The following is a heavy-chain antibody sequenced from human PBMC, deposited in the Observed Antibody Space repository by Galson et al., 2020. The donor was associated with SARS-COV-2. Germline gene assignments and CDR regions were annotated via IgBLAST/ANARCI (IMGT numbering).Heavy chain of an antibody. CDR3: ARLVDYNSLTGYYSQNWFDP. J-gene: IGHJ5*02. D-gene: IGHD3-9*01. CDR1: GDSITNSDYY. Sequence: ETSETLFLTCTVSGDSITNSDYYWGWIRQPPGKGLEYIGSIYYSGSTYDNPSLKSRVSISIDTSKNQFSLKLSSVTAADTAVYYCARLVDYNSLTGYYSQNWFDPWGQGTLVTVSS. CDR2: IYYSGST. V-gene: IGHV4-39*01.